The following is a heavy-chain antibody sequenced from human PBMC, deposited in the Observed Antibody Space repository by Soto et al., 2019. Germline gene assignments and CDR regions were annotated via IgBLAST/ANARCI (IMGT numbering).Heavy chain of an antibody. Sequence: ASVKVSCKASGYTFTSYAMHWVRQAPGQRLEWMGWINAGNGNTKYSQKFQGRFTISRDNAKNSLYLQMNSLRAEDTAVYYCARETTVGLWWGQGTLVTVSS. CDR2: INAGNGNT. CDR1: GYTFTSYA. D-gene: IGHD4-17*01. V-gene: IGHV1-3*01. CDR3: ARETTVGLW. J-gene: IGHJ4*02.